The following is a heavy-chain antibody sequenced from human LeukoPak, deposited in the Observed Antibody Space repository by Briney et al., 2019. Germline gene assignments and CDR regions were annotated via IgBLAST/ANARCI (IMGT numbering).Heavy chain of an antibody. J-gene: IGHJ4*02. Sequence: PGGSLRLSCAASGFTFSSYSMNWVRQAPGKGLEWVSSISSSSSYIYYADSVKGRFTISRDNAKNSLYLQMNSLRAEDTAVYYCARDRLLRGATDYWGQGTLVTVSS. CDR3: ARDRLLRGATDY. D-gene: IGHD1-26*01. V-gene: IGHV3-21*01. CDR1: GFTFSSYS. CDR2: ISSSSSYI.